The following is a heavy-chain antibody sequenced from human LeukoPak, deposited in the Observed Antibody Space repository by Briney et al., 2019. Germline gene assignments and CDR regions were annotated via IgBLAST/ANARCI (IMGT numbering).Heavy chain of an antibody. Sequence: SETLSLTCAVSGDSISSTNWWSWVRQPPGKGLEWIGEIYRSGSTNYNPSLKSRVTMSVDKSKNQFSLKLTSVTAADTAVYYCARRSSRYYGPGSYRKYYFDYWGQGTLVTVSS. J-gene: IGHJ4*02. CDR2: IYRSGST. D-gene: IGHD3-10*01. V-gene: IGHV4-4*02. CDR3: ARRSSRYYGPGSYRKYYFDY. CDR1: GDSISSTNW.